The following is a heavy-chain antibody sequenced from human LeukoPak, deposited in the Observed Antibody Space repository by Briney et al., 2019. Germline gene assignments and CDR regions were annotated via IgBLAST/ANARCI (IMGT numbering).Heavy chain of an antibody. CDR3: ARVAVVTNYYYMDV. V-gene: IGHV4-31*03. Sequence: SQTLSLTCTVSGGSISSGGYYWSWIRQHPGKGLEWIGYIYYSGSTYYNPSLKSRVTISVDTSKNQFSLKLSSVTAADTAVYYCARVAVVTNYYYMDVWGKGTTVTVSS. D-gene: IGHD2-21*01. J-gene: IGHJ6*03. CDR2: IYYSGST. CDR1: GGSISSGGYY.